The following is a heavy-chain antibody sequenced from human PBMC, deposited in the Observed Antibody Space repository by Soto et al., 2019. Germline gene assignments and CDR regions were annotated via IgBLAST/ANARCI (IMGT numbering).Heavy chain of an antibody. V-gene: IGHV3-9*01. D-gene: IGHD7-27*01. J-gene: IGHJ4*02. CDR1: GFPFDDHA. Sequence: EVQLVESGGGVVQFGRSLRLSCAASGFPFDDHAMHWVRQVPGKGLEWVSGISWSSDDVGYVDSVKGRFTISRDNVRNFLYLQMDSLTTAATAVSFCATDRNSHFPRCWGLDHCGQGILVIVSS. CDR2: ISWSSDDV. CDR3: ATDRNSHFPRCWGLDH.